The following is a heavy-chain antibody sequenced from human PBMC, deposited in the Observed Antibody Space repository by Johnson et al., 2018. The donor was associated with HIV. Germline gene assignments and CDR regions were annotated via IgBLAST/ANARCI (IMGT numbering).Heavy chain of an antibody. CDR2: IKQDGSEK. Sequence: VQLVESGGGLVQPGGSLRLSCAASGFTFSSYWMSWVRQAPGKGLEWVANIKQDGSEKYYVDSVKGRFTISRDNAKNSLYLQMNSLRAEDTAVNYCARENGVEMATVNDAFDIWGQGTMVTVSS. J-gene: IGHJ3*02. CDR1: GFTFSSYW. V-gene: IGHV3-7*01. D-gene: IGHD5-24*01. CDR3: ARENGVEMATVNDAFDI.